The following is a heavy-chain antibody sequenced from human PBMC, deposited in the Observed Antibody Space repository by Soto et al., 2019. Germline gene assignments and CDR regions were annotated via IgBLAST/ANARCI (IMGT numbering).Heavy chain of an antibody. J-gene: IGHJ1*01. Sequence: GGSLRLSCAASGFTFSSYSMSWVRQAPGKGLEWVSAISGSGGSTYYADSVKGRFTISRDNSKNTLYLQMNSLRAEDTAVYYCAENHPRGGYITMIVPGGAADFQHGGQGTLVTV. D-gene: IGHD3-22*01. V-gene: IGHV3-23*01. CDR3: AENHPRGGYITMIVPGGAADFQH. CDR2: ISGSGGST. CDR1: GFTFSSYS.